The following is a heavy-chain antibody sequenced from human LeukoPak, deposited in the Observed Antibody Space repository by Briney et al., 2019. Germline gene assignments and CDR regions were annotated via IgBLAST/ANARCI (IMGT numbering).Heavy chain of an antibody. CDR3: ASYGSGSYSLDY. CDR1: GFTFSDYY. Sequence: GGSLRLSCAASGFTFSDYYMSWIHQAPGKGLEWVSCISSSSSYTNYADSVKGRFSISRDNAKNSLYLQMNSLRAEDTAVYYCASYGSGSYSLDYWGQGTLVTVSS. J-gene: IGHJ4*02. V-gene: IGHV3-11*06. CDR2: ISSSSSYT. D-gene: IGHD3-10*01.